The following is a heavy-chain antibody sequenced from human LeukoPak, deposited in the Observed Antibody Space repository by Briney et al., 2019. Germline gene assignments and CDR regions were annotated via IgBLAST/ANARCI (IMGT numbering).Heavy chain of an antibody. D-gene: IGHD7-27*01. CDR2: INEDGTTI. CDR1: GFTFSTYW. CDR3: ARDLSGRDDY. V-gene: IGHV3-74*01. Sequence: GGSLRLSCAASGFTFSTYWFHWVRQAPGQGLIWVSRINEDGTTINYADSVRGRFAISRDNAKNTLYLEMNSLRAEDTAVCYCARDLSGRDDYWGQGTLVTVSS. J-gene: IGHJ4*02.